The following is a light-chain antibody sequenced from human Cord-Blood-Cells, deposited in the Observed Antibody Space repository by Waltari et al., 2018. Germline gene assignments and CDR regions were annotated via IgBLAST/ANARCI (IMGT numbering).Light chain of an antibody. V-gene: IGKV4-1*01. Sequence: DIVMTQSPDSLAVSLGARATINCKSSQIVLYSSNNKNYLAWYQQKPGQPPKLLIYWASTRESGVPDRFSGSGSGTDFTLTISSLQAEDVAVYYCQQYYSTPLTFGGGTKVEIK. CDR3: QQYYSTPLT. CDR1: QIVLYSSNNKNY. CDR2: WAS. J-gene: IGKJ4*01.